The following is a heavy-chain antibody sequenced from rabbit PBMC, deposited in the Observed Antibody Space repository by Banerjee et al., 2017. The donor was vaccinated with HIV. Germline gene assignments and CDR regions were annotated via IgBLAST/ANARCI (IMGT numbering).Heavy chain of an antibody. CDR3: VRDVGGWPYYLNL. V-gene: IGHV1S43*01. CDR1: GIDFSSYYY. J-gene: IGHJ4*01. CDR2: ISTGDAYT. Sequence: QQQLEESGGGLVKPGGTLTLTCTVSGIDFSSYYYMCWVRQAPGKGLELIACISTGDAYTLYASWVNGRFTISSHNAQNTLYLQLNSLTAADTATYFCVRDVGGWPYYLNLWGPGTLVTVS. D-gene: IGHD4-1*01.